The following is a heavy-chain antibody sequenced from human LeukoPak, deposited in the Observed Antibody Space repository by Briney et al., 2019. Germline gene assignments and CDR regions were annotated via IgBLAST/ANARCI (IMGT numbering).Heavy chain of an antibody. CDR1: GGSISSSSYY. J-gene: IGHJ6*02. D-gene: IGHD6-13*01. V-gene: IGHV4-39*01. CDR3: AIQGYSSSWTPRYYYYYGMDV. CDR2: IYYSGST. Sequence: PSETLSVTCTVSGGSISSSSYYWGWIRQPPGKGLEWIGSIYYSGSTYYNPSLKSRVTISVDMSKNQFSLKLSSVTAADTAVYYCAIQGYSSSWTPRYYYYYGMDVWGQGTTVTVSS.